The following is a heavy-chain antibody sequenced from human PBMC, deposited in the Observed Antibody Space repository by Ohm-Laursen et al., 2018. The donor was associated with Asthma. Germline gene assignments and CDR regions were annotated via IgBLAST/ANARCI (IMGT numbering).Heavy chain of an antibody. D-gene: IGHD4-17*01. V-gene: IGHV4-39*07. CDR1: GGSITSSTYY. CDR2: IYYSGST. J-gene: IGHJ3*02. CDR3: ARDHDYGDPGAFDI. Sequence: SQTLSLTCTVSGGSITSSTYYWGWIRQPPGKGLEWIGTIYYSGSTYYNPSLKSRVTISVDTSKNQFSLKLSSVTAADTAVYYCARDHDYGDPGAFDIWGQGTMVTVSS.